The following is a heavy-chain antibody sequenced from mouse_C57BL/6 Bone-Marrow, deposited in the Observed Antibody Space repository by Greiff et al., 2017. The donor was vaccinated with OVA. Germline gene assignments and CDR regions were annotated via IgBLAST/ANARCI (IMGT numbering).Heavy chain of an antibody. CDR3: ARITTVENYFDY. Sequence: QVQLQQPGAELVKPGASVQMSCKASGYTFTSYWITWVKQRPGQGLEWIGDIYPGSGSTNYNAQFKSKATLTVDTSSSTAYMQRSSLTSEDSAVYYRARITTVENYFDYWGQGTTLTVSS. CDR2: IYPGSGST. D-gene: IGHD1-1*01. J-gene: IGHJ2*01. V-gene: IGHV1-55*01. CDR1: GYTFTSYW.